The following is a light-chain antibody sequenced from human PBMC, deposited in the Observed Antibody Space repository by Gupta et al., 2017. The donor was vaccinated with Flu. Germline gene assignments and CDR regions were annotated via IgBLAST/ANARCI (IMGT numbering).Light chain of an antibody. V-gene: IGLV3-1*01. CDR3: QAWDSSTGV. CDR1: KLGDKF. CDR2: QDN. J-gene: IGLJ2*01. Sequence: SPGQTAVITCSGDKLGDKFACWYQQRPGQSPVLVIYQDNKRPSGIPERFSGSNSGNTATLTISGTQPMDEADYYCQAWDSSTGVFGGGTKVTVL.